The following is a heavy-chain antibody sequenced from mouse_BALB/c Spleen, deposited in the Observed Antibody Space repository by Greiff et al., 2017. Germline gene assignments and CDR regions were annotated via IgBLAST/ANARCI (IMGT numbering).Heavy chain of an antibody. CDR1: GFSLTSYG. Sequence: VQRVESGPGLVAPSQSLSITCTVSGFSLTSYGVHWVRQPPGKGLEWLGVIWAGGSTNYNSALMSRLSISKDNSKSQVFLKMNSLQTDDTAMYYCAREGGYDGFAYWGQGTLVTVSA. CDR2: IWAGGST. D-gene: IGHD2-14*01. V-gene: IGHV2-9*02. J-gene: IGHJ3*01. CDR3: AREGGYDGFAY.